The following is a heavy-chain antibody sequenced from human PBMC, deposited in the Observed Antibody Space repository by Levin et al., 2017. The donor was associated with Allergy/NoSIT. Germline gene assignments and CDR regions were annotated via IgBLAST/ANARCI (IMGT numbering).Heavy chain of an antibody. CDR2: ISHNGKS. J-gene: IGHJ6*02. V-gene: IGHV4/OR15-8*01. CDR3: TKGSQEGLYGLDV. CDR1: GASISDKNW. Sequence: SETLSLTCSVSGASISDKNWWTWVRQSPTKGLEWLGEISHNGKSNYHPSVRSRVTLSVDKSKNLFSLRLDSLTAADTAVYYCTKGSQEGLYGLDVWGQGTAVTVSS. D-gene: IGHD3/OR15-3a*01.